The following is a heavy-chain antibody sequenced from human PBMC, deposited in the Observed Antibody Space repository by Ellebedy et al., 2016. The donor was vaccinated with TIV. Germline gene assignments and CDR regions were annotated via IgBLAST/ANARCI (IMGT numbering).Heavy chain of an antibody. CDR1: GFTFSNHW. V-gene: IGHV3-74*01. CDR3: ARGGGCGRGDCWAFDY. CDR2: IDIDGSST. D-gene: IGHD2-21*02. J-gene: IGHJ4*02. Sequence: GESLKISCSASGFTFSNHWMHWVRHAPRKGMVWVSRIDIDGSSTTYADSVKGRFTISRDNAKNTLYLQMNSLRAEDTAVYYCARGGGCGRGDCWAFDYWGQGIMVTVSS.